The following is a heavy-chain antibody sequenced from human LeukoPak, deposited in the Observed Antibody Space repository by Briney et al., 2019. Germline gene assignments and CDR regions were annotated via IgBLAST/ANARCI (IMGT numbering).Heavy chain of an antibody. J-gene: IGHJ4*02. CDR2: IWYDGSNK. CDR3: ARDPPGPQTSSGCPDY. V-gene: IGHV3-33*01. Sequence: GGSLRLSCAASGFTFSSYGMHWVRQAPGKGLEWVAVIWYDGSNKYYADSVKGRFTISRDNSKNTLYLQMNNLRAEDTAVYYCARDPPGPQTSSGCPDYRGQGTLVTVSS. D-gene: IGHD6-19*01. CDR1: GFTFSSYG.